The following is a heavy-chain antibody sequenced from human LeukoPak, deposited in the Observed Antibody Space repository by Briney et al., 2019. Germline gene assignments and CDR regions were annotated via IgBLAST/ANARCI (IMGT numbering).Heavy chain of an antibody. V-gene: IGHV4-34*01. D-gene: IGHD3-16*02. J-gene: IGHJ4*02. CDR1: GGSISSYY. CDR3: ARKLGNVWGSYRYRGYFDY. CDR2: INHSGST. Sequence: SETLSLTCTVSGGSISSYYWSWIRQPPGKGLEWIGEINHSGSTNYNPSLKSRVTISVDTSKNQFSLKLSSVTAADTAVYYCARKLGNVWGSYRYRGYFDYWGQGTLVTVSS.